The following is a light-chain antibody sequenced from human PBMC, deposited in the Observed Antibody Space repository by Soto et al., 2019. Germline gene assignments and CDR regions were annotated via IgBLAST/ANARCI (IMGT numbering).Light chain of an antibody. CDR1: QCVSSSY. CDR2: GAS. J-gene: IGKJ4*02. V-gene: IGKV3-20*01. Sequence: EIVLTQSPGTLSLSPGERATLSCRASQCVSSSYLAWYQQKHGHAPRLLIYGASSRATGIPDRVSGSGSGTDLTLTISRLEPAALAVYYCQQYGSSPPLTFGGGTKVEIK. CDR3: QQYGSSPPLT.